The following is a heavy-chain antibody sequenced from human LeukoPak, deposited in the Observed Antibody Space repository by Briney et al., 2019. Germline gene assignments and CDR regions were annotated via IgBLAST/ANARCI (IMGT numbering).Heavy chain of an antibody. CDR2: ISSSSSYI. J-gene: IGHJ6*02. Sequence: PGGSLRLSCAASGFTFSSYSMNWVRQAPGKGLEWVSSISSSSSYIYYADSVKGRFTISRDNAKNSLYLQMNSLRAEDTAVYYCARESRVGLEVMDVWGQGTTVTVSS. D-gene: IGHD1-1*01. V-gene: IGHV3-21*01. CDR3: ARESRVGLEVMDV. CDR1: GFTFSSYS.